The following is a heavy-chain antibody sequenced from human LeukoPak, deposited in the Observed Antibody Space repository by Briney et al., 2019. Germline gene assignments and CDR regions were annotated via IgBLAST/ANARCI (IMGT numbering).Heavy chain of an antibody. CDR2: IYYSGST. CDR1: GGSISSYY. CDR3: AREERWLQSDY. J-gene: IGHJ4*02. V-gene: IGHV4-59*01. Sequence: SETLSLTCTVSGGSISSYYWSWIRQPPGKGLGWIGYIYYSGSTNYNPSLKSRVTISVDTSKNQFSLKLSSVTAADTAVYYCAREERWLQSDYWGQGTLVTVSS. D-gene: IGHD5-24*01.